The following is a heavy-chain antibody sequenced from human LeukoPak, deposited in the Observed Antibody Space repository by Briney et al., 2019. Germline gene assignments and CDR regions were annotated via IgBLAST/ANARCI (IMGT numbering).Heavy chain of an antibody. CDR3: ASAVLVRGLMNFDY. Sequence: GGSLRLSCSASGFTVNRNYMSWVRQAPGKGLEGVSVIYSGGTTYYADSVKGRFTISRDNSKNTLYLQMNSLRVEDTAVYYCASAVLVRGLMNFDYWGQGTLVTVS. D-gene: IGHD3-10*01. V-gene: IGHV3-66*01. J-gene: IGHJ4*02. CDR2: IYSGGTT. CDR1: GFTVNRNY.